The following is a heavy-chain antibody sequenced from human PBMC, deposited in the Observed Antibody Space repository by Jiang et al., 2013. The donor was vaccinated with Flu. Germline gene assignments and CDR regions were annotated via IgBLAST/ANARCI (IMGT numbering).Heavy chain of an antibody. J-gene: IGHJ3*02. CDR2: IYSGGPT. Sequence: QLLESGGGLIQPGGSLRLSCAASGFTVSSNYMSWVRQAPGKGLEWVSVIYSGGPTDYVDSVKGRFTISRDKSKNTVYLQMNSLRAGDTAMYYCARVAVGPSAASAFDIWGQGTLVTVSS. D-gene: IGHD2-2*01. CDR3: ARVAVGPSAASAFDI. V-gene: IGHV3-53*01. CDR1: GFTVSSNY.